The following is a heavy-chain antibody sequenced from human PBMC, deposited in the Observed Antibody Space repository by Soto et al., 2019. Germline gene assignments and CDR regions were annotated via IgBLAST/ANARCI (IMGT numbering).Heavy chain of an antibody. CDR2: IYYSGST. J-gene: IGHJ4*02. Sequence: PSETLSLTCTVSGGSISSYYWSWIRQPPGKGLEWIGYIYYSGSTNYNPSLKSRVTISVDTSKNQFSLKLSSVTAADTAVYYCARRRYYDRSIYDYWGQGTLVTVSS. CDR1: GGSISSYY. D-gene: IGHD3-22*01. V-gene: IGHV4-59*08. CDR3: ARRRYYDRSIYDY.